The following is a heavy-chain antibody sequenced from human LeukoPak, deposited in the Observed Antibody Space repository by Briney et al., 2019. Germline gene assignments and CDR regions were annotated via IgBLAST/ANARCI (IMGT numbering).Heavy chain of an antibody. Sequence: ASVKVSCKASGYTFTSYAMHWVRQAPGQRLEWMGWINADNDNTKSSQKFQGRVTITRDTSASTAYMELSSLRSEDTAVYYCARHRSYGFDYWGQGTLVTVSS. CDR1: GYTFTSYA. J-gene: IGHJ4*02. V-gene: IGHV1-3*01. CDR2: INADNDNT. D-gene: IGHD5-18*01. CDR3: ARHRSYGFDY.